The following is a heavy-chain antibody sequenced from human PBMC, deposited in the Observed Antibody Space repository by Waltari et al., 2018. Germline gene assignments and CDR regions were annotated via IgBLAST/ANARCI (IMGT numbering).Heavy chain of an antibody. CDR2: MNPKRFNT. Sequence: QVQLVQSGAEVKKPGASVKVSCKTSGYTFTSFDVSWVRQATGQGLEWMGWMNPKRFNTGVAKEFRVRDTVTTDTYTSTAYMDLSNLRSEDTAIYYCARAIRDQLLPDYWGQGTLVTVSS. D-gene: IGHD2-2*01. CDR3: ARAIRDQLLPDY. V-gene: IGHV1-8*01. CDR1: GYTFTSFD. J-gene: IGHJ4*02.